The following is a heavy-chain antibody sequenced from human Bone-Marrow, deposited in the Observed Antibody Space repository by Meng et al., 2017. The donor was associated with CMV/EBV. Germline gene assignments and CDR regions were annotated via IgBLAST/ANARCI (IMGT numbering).Heavy chain of an antibody. CDR2: IYYSGST. J-gene: IGHJ4*02. CDR1: GGSISSDDYY. CDR3: ARTRKRFLEWLLDR. V-gene: IGHV4-30-4*08. D-gene: IGHD3-3*01. Sequence: SETLSLTCTVSGGSISSDDYYWSWIREPPGKGLEWIGYIYYSGSTYYNPSLKSRVTISVDTSKNQFSLKLSSVTAADTAVYYCARTRKRFLEWLLDRWGQGTLVTVSS.